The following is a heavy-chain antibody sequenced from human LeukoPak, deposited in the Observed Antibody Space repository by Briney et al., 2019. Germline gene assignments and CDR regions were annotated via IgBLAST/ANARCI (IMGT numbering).Heavy chain of an antibody. V-gene: IGHV1-8*01. J-gene: IGHJ6*03. CDR3: ARASGVYYMDV. CDR2: MNPNSGNT. Sequence: ASVKVSCKASGYTFTSYDINWARQATGQGLEWMGWMNPNSGNTGYAQKFQGRVTMTRDTSISTAYMELSRLRSDDTAVYYCARASGVYYMDVWGKGTTVTVSS. D-gene: IGHD3-10*01. CDR1: GYTFTSYD.